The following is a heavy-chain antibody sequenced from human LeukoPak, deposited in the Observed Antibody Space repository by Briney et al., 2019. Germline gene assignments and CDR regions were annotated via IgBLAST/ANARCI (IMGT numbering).Heavy chain of an antibody. CDR1: GYTFTSYY. D-gene: IGHD3-22*01. Sequence: ASVKVSCKASGYTFTSYYMHWVRQAPGQGLEWMGIINPIGGSTSYAQKFQVRVTMTRDTSTSTVYMELSSLRSEDTAVYYCARDMVLSDYYYDSSGYSDYWGQGTLVTVSS. J-gene: IGHJ4*02. V-gene: IGHV1-46*01. CDR3: ARDMVLSDYYYDSSGYSDY. CDR2: INPIGGST.